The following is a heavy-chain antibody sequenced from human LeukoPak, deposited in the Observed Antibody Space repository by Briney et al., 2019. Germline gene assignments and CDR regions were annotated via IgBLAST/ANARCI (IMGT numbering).Heavy chain of an antibody. V-gene: IGHV4-59*08. Sequence: SETLSLTCTVPGGSISNYYWSWIRQPPGKGLEWIGFIYYSGTTHYNPSLKSRVTMSVATSNNQFSLRLSSVTAADTAIYYCARRSGASPHYFDYWGQGALVTVSS. CDR3: ARRSGASPHYFDY. J-gene: IGHJ4*02. CDR2: IYYSGTT. D-gene: IGHD1-26*01. CDR1: GGSISNYY.